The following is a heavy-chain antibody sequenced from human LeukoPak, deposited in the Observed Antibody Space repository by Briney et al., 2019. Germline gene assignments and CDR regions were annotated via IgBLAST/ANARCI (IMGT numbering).Heavy chain of an antibody. CDR2: INPNSGGT. V-gene: IGHV1-2*02. D-gene: IGHD2-21*02. CDR1: GYTFTGYY. CDR3: AREKQYCGGDCYPGRPDC. Sequence: ASVKVSCKASGYTFTGYYMHWVRQAPGQGLEWMGWINPNSGGTNYAQKFQGRVTMTRDTSISTAYMELSRLRSDDTAVYYCAREKQYCGGDCYPGRPDCWGQGTLVTVSS. J-gene: IGHJ4*02.